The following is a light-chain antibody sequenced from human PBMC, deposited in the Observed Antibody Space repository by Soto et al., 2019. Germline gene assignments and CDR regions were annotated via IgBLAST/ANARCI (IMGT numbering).Light chain of an antibody. V-gene: IGKV1-5*03. CDR1: QNINNW. CDR2: KAS. CDR3: QQYNSYSIFS. J-gene: IGKJ3*01. Sequence: DIQMTQSPSTLSASVGDRVTITCRASQNINNWLAWYQQKPGKAPKLLISKASTLQGGVPSRFSGSGSGTEYTHTISCLKPDDFATYYCQQYNSYSIFSFGPGTKVDIK.